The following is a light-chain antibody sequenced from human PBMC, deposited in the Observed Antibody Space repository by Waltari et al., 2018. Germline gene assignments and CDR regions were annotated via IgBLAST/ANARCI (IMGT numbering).Light chain of an antibody. V-gene: IGLV1-40*01. CDR2: NNN. J-gene: IGLJ3*02. Sequence: QSVLTQPPSVPGAPGRRLPISRPGSGANLGAGFDVPWYQQLPGGVPKLLISNNNKRPSGVPERFSASKSGTSASLAITGLQAEDEGDYFCQSYDSYWGVVFGGGTKLTVL. CDR3: QSYDSYWGVV. CDR1: GANLGAGFD.